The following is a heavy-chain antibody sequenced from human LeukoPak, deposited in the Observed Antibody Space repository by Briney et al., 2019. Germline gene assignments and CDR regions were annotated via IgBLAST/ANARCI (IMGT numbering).Heavy chain of an antibody. CDR3: ARGPSDYGVTREDY. CDR1: GGSISSGGYY. D-gene: IGHD4-17*01. CDR2: IYYSGST. Sequence: SETLSLTCTVSGGSISSGGYYWSWIRQHPGKGLEWIGYIYYSGSTYYNPSLKSRVTISVDTSKNQFSLKLSSVTAADTAVYYCARGPSDYGVTREDYWGQGTLVTVSS. V-gene: IGHV4-31*03. J-gene: IGHJ4*02.